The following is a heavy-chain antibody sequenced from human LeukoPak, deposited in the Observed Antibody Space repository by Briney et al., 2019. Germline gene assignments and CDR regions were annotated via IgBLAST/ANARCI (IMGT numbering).Heavy chain of an antibody. J-gene: IGHJ4*02. V-gene: IGHV4-4*07. CDR2: IHTSGST. D-gene: IGHD1-26*01. CDR3: APIGGEQPAY. CDR1: GGSISAYY. Sequence: SETLSLTCTVSGGSISAYYWSRIRQPAGKGLEWIGRIHTSGSTNYNPSLKSRVTMSIDTSKNQFSLKLSSVTAADTAVYYCAPIGGEQPAYWGQGTLVTVSS.